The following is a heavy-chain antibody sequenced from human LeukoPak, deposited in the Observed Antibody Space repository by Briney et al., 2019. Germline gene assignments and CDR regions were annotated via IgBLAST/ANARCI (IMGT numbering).Heavy chain of an antibody. D-gene: IGHD6-19*01. CDR1: GFTFSISW. CDR3: ARQAQWLVNAYDY. Sequence: GGSLRLSCAASGFTFSISWMSWVRQAPGKGLEWVANIKQDGSEKYYVDSVKGRFTISSDNAKNSLYLHMYSLRAEETAVYYCARQAQWLVNAYDYWGQGTLVTVSS. CDR2: IKQDGSEK. J-gene: IGHJ4*02. V-gene: IGHV3-7*01.